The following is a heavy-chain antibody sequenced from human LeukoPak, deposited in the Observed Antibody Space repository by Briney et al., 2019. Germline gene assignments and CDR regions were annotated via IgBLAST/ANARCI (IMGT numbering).Heavy chain of an antibody. V-gene: IGHV3-23*01. CDR1: GFTFSNHG. J-gene: IGHJ5*02. D-gene: IGHD3-10*01. CDR3: AKDGGVYYGSGSFSLLFDWFDP. Sequence: SGGSLRLSCAASGFTFSNHGMNWVRQAPGKGLEWVSGISPSGDITYYADSVRGRFTISRDNSKNTLYLQMNSLRAEDTAVYYCAKDGGVYYGSGSFSLLFDWFDPRGQGTLVIVSS. CDR2: ISPSGDIT.